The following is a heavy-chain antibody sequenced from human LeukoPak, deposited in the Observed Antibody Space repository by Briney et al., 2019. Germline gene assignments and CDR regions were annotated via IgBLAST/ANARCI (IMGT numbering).Heavy chain of an antibody. J-gene: IGHJ4*02. CDR1: GYPFTTYD. Sequence: ASVKVSCTASGYPFTTYDINWVRQAPGQGLEWVAWMNPNSGGTVYAQKFQGRVTMTRDTSISTAYMELSRLGSDDTTVYYCAREKGIAVAGYDCWGQGTLVTVSS. V-gene: IGHV1-2*02. CDR3: AREKGIAVAGYDC. CDR2: MNPNSGGT. D-gene: IGHD6-19*01.